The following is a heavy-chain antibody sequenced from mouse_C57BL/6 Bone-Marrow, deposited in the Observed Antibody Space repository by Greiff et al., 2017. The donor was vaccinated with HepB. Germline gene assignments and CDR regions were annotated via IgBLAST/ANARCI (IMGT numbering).Heavy chain of an antibody. CDR1: GFPITSGYY. CDR3: AGASYYHWYFDV. V-gene: IGHV12-3*01. D-gene: IGHD2-10*01. J-gene: IGHJ1*03. Sequence: QVQLQQSGPGLVKPSQSLFLTCSITGFPITSGYYWIWIRQSPGKPLEWMGYITHSGETFYNPSLQSPISITRETSKNQFFLQLNSVTTEDTAMYYCAGASYYHWYFDVWGTGTTVTVSS. CDR2: ITHSGET.